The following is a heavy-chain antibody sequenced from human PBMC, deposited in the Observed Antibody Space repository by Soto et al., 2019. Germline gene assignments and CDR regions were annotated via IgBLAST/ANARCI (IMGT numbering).Heavy chain of an antibody. CDR2: ISGSGGST. J-gene: IGHJ4*02. Sequence: GGSLRLSCAASGFTFSSYAMSWVRQSPGKGLEWVSAISGSGGSTYYADSVKGRFTISRDDSKNTLYLQMNGLRAEDTAVYYCARDVYSSGLYYFDYWGQGTLVTVSS. CDR1: GFTFSSYA. CDR3: ARDVYSSGLYYFDY. V-gene: IGHV3-23*01. D-gene: IGHD6-19*01.